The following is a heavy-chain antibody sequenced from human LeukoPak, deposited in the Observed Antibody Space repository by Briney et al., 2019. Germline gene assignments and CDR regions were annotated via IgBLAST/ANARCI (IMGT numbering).Heavy chain of an antibody. CDR1: GFTFSNAW. V-gene: IGHV3-15*01. Sequence: GGSLRLCCAASGFTFSNAWMHWVRQAPGKGLEWVGRIKSKAHGGTTDYAAPVKGRFTISRDDSKDTLYLQMNSLKTEDTAVYYCWDTNWNGDWDYWGQGTLVTVSS. CDR2: IKSKAHGGTT. CDR3: WDTNWNGDWDY. J-gene: IGHJ4*02. D-gene: IGHD1-1*01.